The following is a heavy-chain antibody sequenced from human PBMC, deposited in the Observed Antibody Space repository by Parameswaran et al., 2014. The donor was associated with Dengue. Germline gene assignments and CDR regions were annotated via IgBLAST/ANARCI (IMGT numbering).Heavy chain of an antibody. D-gene: IGHD3-10*01. CDR2: ISSSSSYI. Sequence: KWIRQPPGKGLEWVSSISSSSSYIYYADSVKGRFTISRDNAKNSLYLQMNSLRAEDTAVYYCARFDRSYYYYYGMDVWGQGTTVTVSS. V-gene: IGHV3-21*01. CDR3: ARFDRSYYYYYGMDV. J-gene: IGHJ6*02.